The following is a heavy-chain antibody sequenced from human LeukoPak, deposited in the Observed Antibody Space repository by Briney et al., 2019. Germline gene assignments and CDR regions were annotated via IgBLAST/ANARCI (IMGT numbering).Heavy chain of an antibody. CDR1: GGSISSYY. D-gene: IGHD3-10*01. CDR2: IYTSGST. J-gene: IGHJ6*03. Sequence: PSETLSLTCAVSGGSISSYYWSWIRQPAGKGLEWIGRIYTSGSTNYNPSLKSRVTMSVDTSKNQFSLKLSSVTAADTAVYYCARAGSGSYYNLYYYYYMDVWGKGTTVTISS. CDR3: ARAGSGSYYNLYYYYYMDV. V-gene: IGHV4-4*07.